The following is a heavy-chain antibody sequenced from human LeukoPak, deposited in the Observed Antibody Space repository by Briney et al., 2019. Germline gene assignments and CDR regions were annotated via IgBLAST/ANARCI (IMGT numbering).Heavy chain of an antibody. CDR3: ARSRWELLVYFDY. CDR2: INPSGGST. V-gene: IGHV1-46*01. CDR1: GYTFTNYY. Sequence: GASVKVSCKASGYTFTNYYLHWVRQAPGQGLEWMGIINPSGGSTSYAQKFQGRVTMTRDMSTSTVYMELSSLRSEDTAVYYCARSRWELLVYFDYWGQGTLVTVSS. D-gene: IGHD1-26*01. J-gene: IGHJ4*02.